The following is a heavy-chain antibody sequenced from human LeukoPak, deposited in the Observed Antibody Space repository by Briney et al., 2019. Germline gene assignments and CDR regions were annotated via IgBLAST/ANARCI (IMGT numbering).Heavy chain of an antibody. Sequence: GGSLGLSCAASGFTFSRHGMHWVRQAPGKGLEWVALIWYDGSNKYYADSVKGRFTISRDNSKNTLYLQMNSLRVEDTAVYYCARDQYYYDSSGYFYGFWGQGTLVTVSS. D-gene: IGHD3-22*01. J-gene: IGHJ4*02. CDR1: GFTFSRHG. CDR3: ARDQYYYDSSGYFYGF. V-gene: IGHV3-33*01. CDR2: IWYDGSNK.